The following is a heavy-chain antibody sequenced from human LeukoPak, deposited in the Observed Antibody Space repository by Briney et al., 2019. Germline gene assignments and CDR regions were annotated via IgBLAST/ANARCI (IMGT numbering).Heavy chain of an antibody. CDR2: INAGNGNT. Sequence: ASVKVSCKAPGYTFTSYAMHWVRQAPGQRLEWMGWINAGNGNTKYSQKFQGRVTITRDTSASTAYMALSSLRSEDTAVNYCAREISARYNWNDGDAFDIWGQGTMVTVSS. CDR3: AREISARYNWNDGDAFDI. D-gene: IGHD1-1*01. J-gene: IGHJ3*02. V-gene: IGHV1-3*01. CDR1: GYTFTSYA.